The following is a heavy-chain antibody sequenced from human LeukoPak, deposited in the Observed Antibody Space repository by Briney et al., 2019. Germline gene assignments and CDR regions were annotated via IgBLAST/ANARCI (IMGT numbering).Heavy chain of an antibody. D-gene: IGHD4-23*01. CDR2: INPSGGST. Sequence: ASVKVSCKASGYTFTSYYMHWVRQAPGQGLEWMGIINPSGGSTSYAQKFQGRVTMTRDTSTSTVYMELSSLRSEDTAVYYCARASPYGGSTTVVTLAAFDIWGQGTMVTVSS. V-gene: IGHV1-46*01. CDR1: GYTFTSYY. CDR3: ARASPYGGSTTVVTLAAFDI. J-gene: IGHJ3*02.